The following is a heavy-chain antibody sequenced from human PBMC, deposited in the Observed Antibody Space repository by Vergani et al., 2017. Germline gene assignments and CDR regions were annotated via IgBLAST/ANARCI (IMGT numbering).Heavy chain of an antibody. V-gene: IGHV4-31*03. CDR3: ASKGWLRLGGAFDI. D-gene: IGHD5-12*01. CDR2: IYYSGST. J-gene: IGHJ3*02. CDR1: GGSISSGGYY. Sequence: QVQLQESGPGLVKPSQTLSLTCTVSGGSISSGGYYCSWIRQHPGKGLEWIGYIYYSGSTYYNPSLKSRVTISVDTSKNQFSLKLSSVTAADTAVYYCASKGWLRLGGAFDIWGQGTMVTVSS.